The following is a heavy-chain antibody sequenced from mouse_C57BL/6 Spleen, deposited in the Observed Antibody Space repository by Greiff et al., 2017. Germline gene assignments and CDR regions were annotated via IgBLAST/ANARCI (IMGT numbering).Heavy chain of an antibody. CDR2: IWTGGGT. CDR1: GFSLTSYA. D-gene: IGHD2-4*01. Sequence: QVQLQQSGPGLVAPSQSLSITCTVSGFSLTSYAISWVRQPPGTGLEWLGVIWTGGGTNYNSALKSRLSISKDNSKSQVFLKMNSMQTDDTARYYCARKAYYDYPDAMDYWGQGTSVTVSS. J-gene: IGHJ4*01. V-gene: IGHV2-9-1*01. CDR3: ARKAYYDYPDAMDY.